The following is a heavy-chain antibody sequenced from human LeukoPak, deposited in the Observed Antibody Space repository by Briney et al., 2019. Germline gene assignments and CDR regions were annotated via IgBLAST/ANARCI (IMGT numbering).Heavy chain of an antibody. CDR2: IRYDGSNK. V-gene: IGHV3-30*02. J-gene: IGHJ1*01. Sequence: GGSLRLSCAASGFTFSTYAMHWVRQAPGKGLEWVSFIRYDGSNKYYADSVKGRFTISRDNSKNTLYLQMNRLRAEDTAVYYCAKGPPDTVQYFQHWGQGTLVTVSS. CDR3: AKGPPDTVQYFQH. CDR1: GFTFSTYA. D-gene: IGHD5-18*01.